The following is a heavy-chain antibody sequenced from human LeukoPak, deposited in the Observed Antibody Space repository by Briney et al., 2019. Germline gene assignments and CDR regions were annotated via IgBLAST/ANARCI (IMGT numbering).Heavy chain of an antibody. CDR1: GFTFSTYR. J-gene: IGHJ4*02. D-gene: IGHD5-18*01. V-gene: IGHV3-30*03. CDR2: MSYDGSNK. Sequence: PGGSLRLSCAASGFTFSTYRMNWVRQAPGKGLEWVAVMSYDGSNKYYADSVKGRFTISRDNSKNTLYLQMNSLRAEDTAVYYCARDRGYSYGYLDYWGQGTLVTVSS. CDR3: ARDRGYSYGYLDY.